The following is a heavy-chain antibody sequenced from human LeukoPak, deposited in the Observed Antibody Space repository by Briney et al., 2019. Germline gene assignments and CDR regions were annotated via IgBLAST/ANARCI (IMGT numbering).Heavy chain of an antibody. V-gene: IGHV3-23*01. Sequence: GGSLRLSCAASGFTVSSNYMSWVRQAPGKGLEWVSAISGSGGSTYYADSVKGRLTISRDNSKNTLYLQMNSLRAEDTAVYYCAKARYYGSGSLYYFDYWGQGTLVTVSS. CDR3: AKARYYGSGSLYYFDY. CDR1: GFTVSSNY. CDR2: ISGSGGST. D-gene: IGHD3-10*01. J-gene: IGHJ4*02.